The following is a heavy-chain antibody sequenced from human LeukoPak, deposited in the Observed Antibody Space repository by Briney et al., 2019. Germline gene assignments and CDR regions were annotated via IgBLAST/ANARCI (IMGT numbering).Heavy chain of an antibody. CDR3: ARVFLSHPRSITIFGVDPHYYMDV. D-gene: IGHD3-3*01. CDR1: GGSISSGDYY. J-gene: IGHJ6*03. V-gene: IGHV4-61*08. CDR2: IYYSGST. Sequence: SETLSLTCTVSGGSISSGDYYWSWIRQPPGKGLEWIGYIYYSGSTNYNPSLKSRVTISVDTSKNQFSLKLSSVTAADTAVHYCARVFLSHPRSITIFGVDPHYYMDVWGKGTTVTVS.